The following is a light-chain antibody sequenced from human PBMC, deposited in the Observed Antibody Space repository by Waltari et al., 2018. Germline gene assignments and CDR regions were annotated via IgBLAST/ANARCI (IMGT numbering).Light chain of an antibody. V-gene: IGKV3D-15*01. CDR3: LQYVNWPAT. CDR1: HNVSSP. CDR2: KAS. J-gene: IGKJ1*01. Sequence: RASHNVSSPLYWFQQKPGQAPRLLIYKASTRATGIPDRFSGSGSGTDFILTISRLEAEDAAMYYCLQYVNWPATFGQGTKLEIK.